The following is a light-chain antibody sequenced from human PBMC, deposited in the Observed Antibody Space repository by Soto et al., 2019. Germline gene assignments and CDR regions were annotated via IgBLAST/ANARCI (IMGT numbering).Light chain of an antibody. V-gene: IGLV2-14*01. J-gene: IGLJ1*01. CDR1: SSDVGGYNY. CDR2: DVS. CDR3: SSYTSSSPERYV. Sequence: QSVLTQPASVSGSPGQSITISCTGTSSDVGGYNYVSWYQQHPGKAPKLMIYDVSNRPSGVSNRFSGSKSGNTASLTISGLQAEDEADYYCSSYTSSSPERYVFGPGTKVTVL.